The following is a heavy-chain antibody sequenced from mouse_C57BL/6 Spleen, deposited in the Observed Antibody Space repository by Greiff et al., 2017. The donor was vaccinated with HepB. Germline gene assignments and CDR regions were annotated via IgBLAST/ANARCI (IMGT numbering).Heavy chain of an antibody. J-gene: IGHJ2*01. CDR2: INPSTGGT. D-gene: IGHD5-5*01. CDR3: ARGLPYFDY. V-gene: IGHV1-42*01. Sequence: VQLQQSGPELVKPGASVKISCKASGYSFTGYYMNWVKQSPEKSLEWIGEINPSTGGTTYNQKFKAKATLTVDKSSGTAYMQLKSLTSEDSAVYYCARGLPYFDYWGQGTTLTVSS. CDR1: GYSFTGYY.